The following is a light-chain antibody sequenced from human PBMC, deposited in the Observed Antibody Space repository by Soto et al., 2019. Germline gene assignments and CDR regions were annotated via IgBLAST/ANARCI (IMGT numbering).Light chain of an antibody. Sequence: EIVMTQSPATLSVSPGERATLSCRASQSVSDKLAWYQQKPGQAPRLLIYHASTRATGIPARFSGSGSGTEFTLTISSLQSEDFAVYYCQQYASSPRTFGQGTTVEIK. CDR2: HAS. CDR3: QQYASSPRT. J-gene: IGKJ1*01. V-gene: IGKV3-15*01. CDR1: QSVSDK.